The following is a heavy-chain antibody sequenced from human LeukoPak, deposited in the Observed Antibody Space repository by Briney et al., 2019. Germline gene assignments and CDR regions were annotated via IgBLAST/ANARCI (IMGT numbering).Heavy chain of an antibody. CDR2: ISAYNGNT. CDR1: GYTFTSYG. J-gene: IGHJ6*03. CDR3: ARVSRDPYYYYYMDV. Sequence: ASVKVSCRASGYTFTSYGISWVRQAPGQGLEWMGWISAYNGNTNYAQKLQGRVTMTTDTSTSTAYMELRSLRSDDTAVYYCARVSRDPYYYYYMDVWGKGTTVTVSS. D-gene: IGHD2-2*01. V-gene: IGHV1-18*01.